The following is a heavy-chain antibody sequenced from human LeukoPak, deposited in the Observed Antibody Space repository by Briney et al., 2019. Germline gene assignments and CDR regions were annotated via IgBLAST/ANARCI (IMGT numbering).Heavy chain of an antibody. J-gene: IGHJ4*02. D-gene: IGHD6-13*01. CDR3: ARQGYSSSWYIYFDY. V-gene: IGHV4-34*01. CDR1: GGTFSGYY. CDR2: INHSGST. Sequence: SETLSLTCAVYGGTFSGYYWSWIRQRPGKGLEWIGEINHSGSTNYNPSLKSRVTISVDTSKNQFSLKLSSVTAADTAVYYCARQGYSSSWYIYFDYWGQGTLVTVSS.